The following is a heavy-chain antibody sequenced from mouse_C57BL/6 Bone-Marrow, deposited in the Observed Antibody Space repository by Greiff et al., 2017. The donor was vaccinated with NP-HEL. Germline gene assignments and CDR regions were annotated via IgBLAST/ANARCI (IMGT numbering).Heavy chain of an antibody. CDR3: LRCYGSSFDY. V-gene: IGHV10-1*01. J-gene: IGHJ2*01. D-gene: IGHD1-1*01. Sequence: EVMLVESGGGLVQPKGSLKLSCAASGFSFNTYAMNWVRQAPGQGLEWVARICSKSNNYATSYADSVKDRFTISRAASASILHLKMNNLKTEDTAMYSGLRCYGSSFDYGCQGTTLTVSS. CDR2: ICSKSNNYAT. CDR1: GFSFNTYA.